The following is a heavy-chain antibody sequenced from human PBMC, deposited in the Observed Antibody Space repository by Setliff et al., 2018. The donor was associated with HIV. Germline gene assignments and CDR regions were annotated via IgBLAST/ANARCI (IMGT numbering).Heavy chain of an antibody. CDR2: ISAYNGNT. D-gene: IGHD3-22*01. J-gene: IGHJ6*02. Sequence: ASVKVSCKASGYTFTSYDISWVRQAPGQGLEWMGWISAYNGNTNYAQKLQGRVTMTTETSTSTAYMELRRLRSDETAVYYCSIEIGDYYDCSGYYGPTAYYYGRDVWGQGTTVTVAS. CDR3: SIEIGDYYDCSGYYGPTAYYYGRDV. V-gene: IGHV1-18*01. CDR1: GYTFTSYD.